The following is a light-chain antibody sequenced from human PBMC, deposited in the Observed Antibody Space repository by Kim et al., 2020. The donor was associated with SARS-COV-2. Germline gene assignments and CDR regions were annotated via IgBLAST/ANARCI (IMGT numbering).Light chain of an antibody. CDR2: KDS. CDR3: QSADSSGTYL. J-gene: IGLJ3*02. CDR1: ALPKQY. Sequence: VSPGQTARITCAGDALPKQYAYWYQQQPGQAPVLVIYKDSERPSGIPERFSGSSSGTTVTLTISGVQAEDEADYYCQSADSSGTYLFGGGTQLTVL. V-gene: IGLV3-25*03.